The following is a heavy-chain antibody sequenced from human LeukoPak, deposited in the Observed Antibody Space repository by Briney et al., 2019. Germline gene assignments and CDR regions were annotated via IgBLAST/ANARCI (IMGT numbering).Heavy chain of an antibody. V-gene: IGHV4-59*01. CDR1: GGSISSYY. D-gene: IGHD2-2*01. CDR3: ARDLATYCSSTSCRGSAFDI. CDR2: IYYSGST. Sequence: SETLSLTCTVSGGSISSYYWSWIRQPPGKGLEWIGYIYYSGSTNYNPSLKSRVTISVDTSKNQFSLKLSSVTAADTAVYYCARDLATYCSSTSCRGSAFDIWGQGTMVTVSS. J-gene: IGHJ3*02.